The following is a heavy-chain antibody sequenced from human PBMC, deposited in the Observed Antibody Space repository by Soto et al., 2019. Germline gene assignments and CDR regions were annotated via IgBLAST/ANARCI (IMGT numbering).Heavy chain of an antibody. CDR1: GYTFNSYG. CDR2: VSTYNGNT. J-gene: IGHJ4*02. D-gene: IGHD3-10*02. V-gene: IGHV1-18*01. CDR3: ARECGLTTSTLFGY. Sequence: QVQLVQSGAEVKKPGASVKVSCKASGYTFNSYGINWVRQAPGQGLEWLGRVSTYNGNTNYAQKVQGRVTMTTDTSTGTVYMELRNLTSDDTAVYFCARECGLTTSTLFGYWGQGTLVTVSS.